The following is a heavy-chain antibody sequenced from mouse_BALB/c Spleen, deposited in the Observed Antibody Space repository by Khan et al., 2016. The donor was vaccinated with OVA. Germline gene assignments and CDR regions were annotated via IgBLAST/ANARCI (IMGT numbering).Heavy chain of an antibody. J-gene: IGHJ2*01. CDR2: ISYSGNT. D-gene: IGHD1-1*01. Sequence: EVKLVESGPGLVKPSQSLSLTCTVTGYSITSDYAWNWIRQFPGNKLEWMGYISYSGNTKYNPSLKSRISITRDTSKNQFFLQLNSVTIEDTATYFCARIYGGDFDYWCQCTTLTVSS. V-gene: IGHV3-2*02. CDR1: GYSITSDYA. CDR3: ARIYGGDFDY.